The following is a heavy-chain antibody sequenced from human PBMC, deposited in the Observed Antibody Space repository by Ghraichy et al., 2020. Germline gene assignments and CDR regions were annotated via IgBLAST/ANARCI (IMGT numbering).Heavy chain of an antibody. J-gene: IGHJ4*02. CDR1: GYTLTELS. CDR2: FDPEDGET. D-gene: IGHD3-22*01. V-gene: IGHV1-24*01. CDR3: VTATYYDGSGYPFFDY. Sequence: ASVKVSCKVSGYTLTELSMHWVRQAPGKGLEWMGGFDPEDGETIYAQKFQGRVTMTEDTSTDTAYMELSSLRSEDTAVYYCVTATYYDGSGYPFFDYWGQGTLVTVSS.